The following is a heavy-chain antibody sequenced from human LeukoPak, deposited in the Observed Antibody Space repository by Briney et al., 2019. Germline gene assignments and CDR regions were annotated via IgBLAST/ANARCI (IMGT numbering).Heavy chain of an antibody. CDR1: GFTFSSYA. Sequence: GGSLRLSCAASGFTFSSYAMHWVRQAPGKGLEWVAVISYDGSNKYYADSVKGRFTISRDNSKNTLYLQMNSLKAEDTAVYYCARNHRDLLYFDYWGQGTLVTVSS. CDR2: ISYDGSNK. CDR3: ARNHRDLLYFDY. J-gene: IGHJ4*02. V-gene: IGHV3-30-3*01. D-gene: IGHD5-24*01.